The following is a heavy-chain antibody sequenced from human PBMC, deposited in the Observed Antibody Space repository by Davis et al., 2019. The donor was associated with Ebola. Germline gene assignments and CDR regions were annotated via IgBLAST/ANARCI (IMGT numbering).Heavy chain of an antibody. CDR2: INSNSTNK. J-gene: IGHJ4*02. Sequence: PGGSLRLSCAASRFTFSDYYMSWIRQAPGKGPEWVSYINSNSTNKKYADSVKGRFTISRDDAKNSLYLQMNSLRAEDTAVYYCAREAYYYDSTGYYYDIPDLFDYWGQGTLVTVSS. V-gene: IGHV3-11*06. D-gene: IGHD3-22*01. CDR1: RFTFSDYY. CDR3: AREAYYYDSTGYYYDIPDLFDY.